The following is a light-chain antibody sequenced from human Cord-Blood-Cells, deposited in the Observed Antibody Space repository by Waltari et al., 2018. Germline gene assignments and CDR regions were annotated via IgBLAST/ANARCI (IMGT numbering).Light chain of an antibody. J-gene: IGKJ1*01. Sequence: DIVITQSPASLAVSLGERATINCKSSQSVLYSSNNKNYLAWYQQKPGQPPKLLIYWASTRESGVPDRFSGSGSGTDFTLTISSLQAEDVAVYYCQQYYSTPRTFGQGTKVEIK. CDR1: QSVLYSSNNKNY. V-gene: IGKV4-1*01. CDR3: QQYYSTPRT. CDR2: WAS.